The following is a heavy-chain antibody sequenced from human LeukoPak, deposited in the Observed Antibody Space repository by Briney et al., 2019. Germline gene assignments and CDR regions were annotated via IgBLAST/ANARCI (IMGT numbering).Heavy chain of an antibody. J-gene: IGHJ5*02. V-gene: IGHV1-18*04. CDR2: ISAYNGNT. Sequence: GASVKVSCKASGYTFTGYYMHWVRQAPGQGLEWMGWISAYNGNTNYAQKLQGRVTMTTDTSTSTAYMELRSLRSDDTAVYYCARDGAIGDPWFWFDPWGQGTLVTVSS. CDR3: ARDGAIGDPWFWFDP. CDR1: GYTFTGYY. D-gene: IGHD2-2*02.